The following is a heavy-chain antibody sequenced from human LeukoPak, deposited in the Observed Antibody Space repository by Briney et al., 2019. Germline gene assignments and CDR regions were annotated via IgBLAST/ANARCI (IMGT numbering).Heavy chain of an antibody. J-gene: IGHJ4*02. D-gene: IGHD5-12*01. CDR2: IKQDGSEK. CDR1: GFTFSSYW. CDR3: ARDSQWLRF. V-gene: IGHV3-7*01. Sequence: GGSLRLSCAAPGFTFSSYWMSWVRQAPGKGLEWVANIKQDGSEKYYVDSVKGRFTISRDNAKNSLYLQMNSLRAEDTAVYYCARDSQWLRFWGQGTLVTVSS.